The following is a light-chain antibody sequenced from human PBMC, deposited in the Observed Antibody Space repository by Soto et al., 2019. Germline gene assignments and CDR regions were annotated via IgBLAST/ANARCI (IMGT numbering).Light chain of an antibody. CDR3: SSYTTSSTVV. J-gene: IGLJ1*01. V-gene: IGLV2-14*03. Sequence: QSALTQPASVSGSLGQSITISCTGTSGDIGSSNYVSWYQHHPGKAPKLIIYDVTDRPPGVSNRFSGSKSGNTASLTISGLQPEDEADYYCSSYTTSSTVVFGTGTKLTVL. CDR1: SGDIGSSNY. CDR2: DVT.